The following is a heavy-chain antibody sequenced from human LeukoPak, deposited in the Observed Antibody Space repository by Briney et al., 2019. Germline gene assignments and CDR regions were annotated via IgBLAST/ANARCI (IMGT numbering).Heavy chain of an antibody. J-gene: IGHJ3*02. CDR1: GGTFSSYA. Sequence: GASVKVSCKASGGTFSSYAISWVRQAPGQGLEWMGGIIPIFGTANYAQKFQGRVTITADESTSTAYMELSSLRSEDTAVYYCARDLRESTAFDIWGQGTMVTVSS. CDR3: ARDLRESTAFDI. CDR2: IIPIFGTA. V-gene: IGHV1-69*01.